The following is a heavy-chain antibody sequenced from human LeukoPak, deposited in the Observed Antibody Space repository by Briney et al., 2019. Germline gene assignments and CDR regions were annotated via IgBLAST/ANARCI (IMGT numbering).Heavy chain of an antibody. V-gene: IGHV4-59*01. CDR2: IYYSGST. J-gene: IGHJ6*03. CDR3: ARVSGRWDEGYYMDV. Sequence: SETLSLTCTVSGVSISSYYWSWIRQPPGKGLEWIGYIYYSGSTNYNPSLKSRVTISVDTSKNQFSLKLSSVTAADTAVYYCARVSGRWDEGYYMDVWGKGTTVTVSS. CDR1: GVSISSYY. D-gene: IGHD1-14*01.